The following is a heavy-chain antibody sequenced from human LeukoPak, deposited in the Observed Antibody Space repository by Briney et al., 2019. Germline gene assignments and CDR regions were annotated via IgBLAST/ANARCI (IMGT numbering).Heavy chain of an antibody. J-gene: IGHJ4*02. Sequence: GGSLRLSCAASGFTFTNYWMSWVRQAPGKGLEWVASIKEGGSEKYYVGSVKGRFTISRDNAKNSVYLQMNSLRTEDTAVYYCARGPHWGQGTLVTVSS. CDR1: GFTFTNYW. V-gene: IGHV3-7*01. CDR3: ARGPH. CDR2: IKEGGSEK.